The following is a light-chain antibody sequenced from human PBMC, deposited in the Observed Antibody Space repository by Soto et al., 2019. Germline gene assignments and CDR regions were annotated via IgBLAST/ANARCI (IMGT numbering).Light chain of an antibody. Sequence: QSALTQPAPVSGSPGQSITISCTGTSSDVGGYNYVSWYQQHPGKAPKLMIYDVSTRPSGVSNRFSGSKSGNTASLTISGLQAEDEADYYCSSYTSRSSSTYVFGTGTKVTVL. CDR1: SSDVGGYNY. V-gene: IGLV2-14*01. CDR3: SSYTSRSSSTYV. J-gene: IGLJ1*01. CDR2: DVS.